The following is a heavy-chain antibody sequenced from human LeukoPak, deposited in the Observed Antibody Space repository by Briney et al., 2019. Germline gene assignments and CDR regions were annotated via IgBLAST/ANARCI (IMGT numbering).Heavy chain of an antibody. V-gene: IGHV4-61*02. CDR3: ARGYNWGLEDY. D-gene: IGHD1-1*01. CDR1: GGSISSGSYY. CDR2: IYTSGST. J-gene: IGHJ4*02. Sequence: SQTLSLTCTVSGGSISSGSYYWSWIRQPAGKGLEWIGRIYTSGSTNYNPSLKSRVTISVDTSKNQFSLKLSSVTAADTAVYYCARGYNWGLEDYWGQGTLVTVSS.